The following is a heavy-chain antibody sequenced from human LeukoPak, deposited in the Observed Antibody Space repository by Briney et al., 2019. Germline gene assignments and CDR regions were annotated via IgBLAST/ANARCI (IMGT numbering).Heavy chain of an antibody. D-gene: IGHD1-26*01. V-gene: IGHV5-51*01. Sequence: GESLKISCKGSGYSLNNYWIGWVRQVPGRGLEWMGMRYPDGSASTYHPSFEGRVTISADQSVTTAYLEWNSLKASDTALYYCVRQGLQSGTYPAYWGPGTLVTVSS. CDR2: RYPDGSAS. CDR3: VRQGLQSGTYPAY. J-gene: IGHJ4*02. CDR1: GYSLNNYW.